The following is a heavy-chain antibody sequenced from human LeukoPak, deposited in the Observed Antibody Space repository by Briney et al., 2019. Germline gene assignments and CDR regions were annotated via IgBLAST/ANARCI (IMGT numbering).Heavy chain of an antibody. Sequence: PGGSLRLSRAASGFTFGSYDMHWVRQATGKGLEWVSAIGTAGDTYYPGSVKGRFTISRENAKNSLYLQMNSLRAGDTAVYYCARADGGSYPDYWGQGTLVTVSS. CDR1: GFTFGSYD. V-gene: IGHV3-13*01. CDR2: IGTAGDT. J-gene: IGHJ4*02. CDR3: ARADGGSYPDY. D-gene: IGHD1-26*01.